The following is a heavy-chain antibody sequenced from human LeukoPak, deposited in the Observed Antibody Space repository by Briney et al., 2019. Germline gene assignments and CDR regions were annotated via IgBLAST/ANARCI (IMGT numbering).Heavy chain of an antibody. Sequence: PGGSLRLSCAASGFTFDNYGMHWVRQAPGKGLEWVTSIWYDGTNKFYADSVKGRFTVSRDNSRNSLYLQLNSLRDEDTAVYYCAKDWGRSLTHRPDYWGQGTLVTVSS. CDR2: IWYDGTNK. CDR3: AKDWGRSLTHRPDY. V-gene: IGHV3-30*02. D-gene: IGHD3-16*01. CDR1: GFTFDNYG. J-gene: IGHJ4*02.